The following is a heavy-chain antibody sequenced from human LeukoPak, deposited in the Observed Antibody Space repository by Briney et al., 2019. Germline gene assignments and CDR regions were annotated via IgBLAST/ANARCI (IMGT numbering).Heavy chain of an antibody. Sequence: SETLSLTCTVSGGSISSYYWSWIRQPPGKGLEWIGYIYYSGSTNYNPSLKSRVTIPVDTSKNQFSLKLSSVTAADTAAYYCARSPGSSSWDKFDYWGQGTLVTVSS. V-gene: IGHV4-59*01. CDR3: ARSPGSSSWDKFDY. D-gene: IGHD6-13*01. CDR2: IYYSGST. J-gene: IGHJ4*02. CDR1: GGSISSYY.